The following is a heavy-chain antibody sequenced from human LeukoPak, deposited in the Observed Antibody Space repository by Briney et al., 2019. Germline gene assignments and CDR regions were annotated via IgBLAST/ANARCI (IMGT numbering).Heavy chain of an antibody. CDR1: GGSISSYY. J-gene: IGHJ6*03. D-gene: IGHD2-2*01. CDR2: IYYSGST. Sequence: SETLSLTCTVSGGSISSYYWSWIRQPPGKGLEWIGYIYYSGSTNYNPSLKSRVTISVDTSKNQFSLKLSSVTAADTAVYYCARVSVVPAAYSFYYYYYMDVWGKGTTVTVSS. CDR3: ARVSVVPAAYSFYYYYYMDV. V-gene: IGHV4-59*01.